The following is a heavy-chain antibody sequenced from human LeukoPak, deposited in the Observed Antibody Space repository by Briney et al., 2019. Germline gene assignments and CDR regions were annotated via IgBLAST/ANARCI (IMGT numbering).Heavy chain of an antibody. J-gene: IGHJ4*02. CDR2: ISVYNGNT. CDR1: GYTFTSYG. Sequence: ASVKVSCKASGYTFTSYGISWVRQAPGQGLEWMGWISVYNGNTNYAQKLQGRVTMTTDTSTSTAYMELRSLRSGDTAVYYCARDISIAVAGPDFDYWGQGTLVTVSS. V-gene: IGHV1-18*01. CDR3: ARDISIAVAGPDFDY. D-gene: IGHD6-19*01.